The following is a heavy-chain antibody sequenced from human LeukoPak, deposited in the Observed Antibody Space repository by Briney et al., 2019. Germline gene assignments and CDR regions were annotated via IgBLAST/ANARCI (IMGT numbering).Heavy chain of an antibody. V-gene: IGHV3-21*01. CDR3: ARDDSSSWYYFDY. CDR1: GFTFSSYS. J-gene: IGHJ4*02. D-gene: IGHD6-13*01. CDR2: ISSGGSYM. Sequence: GGSLRLSCAASGFTFSSYSMDWVRQAPGKGLEWVSSISSGGSYMDYADSVKGRFTISRDNAKNSLYLQMNSLRAEDTAVYYCARDDSSSWYYFDYWGQGTLVTVSS.